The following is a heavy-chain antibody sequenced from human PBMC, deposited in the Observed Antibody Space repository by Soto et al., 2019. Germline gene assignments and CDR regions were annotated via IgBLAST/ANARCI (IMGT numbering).Heavy chain of an antibody. CDR2: INYSGST. CDR3: ARDILLWFGELPPRAHDAFDI. J-gene: IGHJ3*02. Sequence: QVQLQESGPGLVKPSQTLSLTCTVSGGSISSGGYFWSWIRQHPGKGLEWIGDINYSGSTYSNPSPQSRVTISVDPAKNQFSLKLSSVTAAGTAVYYCARDILLWFGELPPRAHDAFDIWGQGTMVTVSS. V-gene: IGHV4-31*03. D-gene: IGHD3-10*01. CDR1: GGSISSGGYF.